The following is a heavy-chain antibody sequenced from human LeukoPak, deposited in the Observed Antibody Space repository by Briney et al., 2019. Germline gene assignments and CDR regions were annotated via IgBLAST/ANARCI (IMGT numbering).Heavy chain of an antibody. J-gene: IGHJ1*01. CDR3: ARPGIAAAAPVAEYFQH. V-gene: IGHV1-3*01. CDR1: GYTFTSYA. D-gene: IGHD6-13*01. Sequence: ASVKVSCKASGYTFTSYAMHWVRQAPGQRLEWMGWINAGNGNTKYSQKFQGRVTITRDTPASTAYMELSSLRSEDTAVYYCARPGIAAAAPVAEYFQHWGQGTLVTVSS. CDR2: INAGNGNT.